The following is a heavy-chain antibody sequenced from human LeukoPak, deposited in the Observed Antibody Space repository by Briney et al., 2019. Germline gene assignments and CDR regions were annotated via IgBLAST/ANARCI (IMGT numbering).Heavy chain of an antibody. CDR2: FDPEDGET. J-gene: IGHJ4*02. CDR3: AKGHYDGSGYYYFDF. CDR1: GYTLTELS. Sequence: ASVKVSCKVSGYTLTELSMHWVRQAPGKGLEWMGGFDPEDGETIYAQKFQGRVTMTEDTSTDTAYMELSSLRSEDTAVYYCAKGHYDGSGYYYFDFWGQGTLVTVSS. D-gene: IGHD3-22*01. V-gene: IGHV1-24*01.